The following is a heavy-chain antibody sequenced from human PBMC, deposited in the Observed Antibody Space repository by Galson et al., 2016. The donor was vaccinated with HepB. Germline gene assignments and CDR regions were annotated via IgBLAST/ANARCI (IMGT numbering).Heavy chain of an antibody. CDR2: IYTIGST. J-gene: IGHJ3*02. CDR3: ARRGARWNDGFDI. D-gene: IGHD6-6*01. V-gene: IGHV3-66*01. CDR1: GFTVSSYY. Sequence: SLRLSCAASGFTVSSYYMSWVRQAPGKGLVWVSVIYTIGSTYYADSVKGRFTISTDIAKNTLDLQMNNLRVEDTAVYYCARRGARWNDGFDIWGRGTMVAVSS.